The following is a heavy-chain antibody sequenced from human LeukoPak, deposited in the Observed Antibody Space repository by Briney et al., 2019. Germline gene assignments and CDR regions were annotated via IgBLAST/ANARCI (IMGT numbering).Heavy chain of an antibody. V-gene: IGHV4-30-4*02. J-gene: IGHJ5*02. CDR3: AAPASNSFDP. D-gene: IGHD2-2*01. Sequence: SETLSLTCTVSGGSISSGDFYGTWIRQPPGKGLQWVGYIYYSGNTYYNPSLKRRVTISVEPSKNHFSLKLTSLTAPDPATCYCAAPASNSFDPWGQGTLVTVSS. CDR1: GGSISSGDFY. CDR2: IYYSGNT.